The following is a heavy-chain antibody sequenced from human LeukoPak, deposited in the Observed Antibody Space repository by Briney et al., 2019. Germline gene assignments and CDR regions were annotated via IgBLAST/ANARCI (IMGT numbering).Heavy chain of an antibody. CDR1: GFTFSNAW. Sequence: PGGSLRLSCAASGFTFSNAWMSWVRQAPGKGLEWVGRIKSKTKSGTTDYAAPVKGRFTISRDDSKNTLYLQMNSLKTEDTAVYYCTTNIGPDSSGYYSNWYFDLWGRGTLVTVSS. CDR2: IKSKTKSGTT. D-gene: IGHD3-22*01. CDR3: TTNIGPDSSGYYSNWYFDL. V-gene: IGHV3-15*01. J-gene: IGHJ2*01.